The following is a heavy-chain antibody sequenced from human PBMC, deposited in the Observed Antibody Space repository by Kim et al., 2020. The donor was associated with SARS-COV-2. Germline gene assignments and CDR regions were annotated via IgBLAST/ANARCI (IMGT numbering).Heavy chain of an antibody. J-gene: IGHJ2*01. CDR3: ARGFSGSYWYFDL. V-gene: IGHV3-30*01. Sequence: GSVQTRFPIAIDHSRTTLYLKMNSLRAEDTAVYYCARGFSGSYWYFDLWGRGTLVTVSS. D-gene: IGHD1-26*01.